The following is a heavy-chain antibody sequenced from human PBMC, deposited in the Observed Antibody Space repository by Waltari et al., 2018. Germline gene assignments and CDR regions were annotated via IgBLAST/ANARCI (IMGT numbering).Heavy chain of an antibody. CDR3: ARHGKRNGYRFDP. CDR1: GGSISSSRYY. V-gene: IGHV4-39*01. CDR2: SYYSGSS. J-gene: IGHJ5*02. D-gene: IGHD5-12*01. Sequence: QLQLQESGPGLVKPSETLSLTCSVSGGSISSSRYYWGWIRQSPGKGLEWIGSSYYSGSSYYNPVLQRRVTISGDTAKNQFSLNLSSVTAADTAVYYCARHGKRNGYRFDPWGQGTRVNVSS.